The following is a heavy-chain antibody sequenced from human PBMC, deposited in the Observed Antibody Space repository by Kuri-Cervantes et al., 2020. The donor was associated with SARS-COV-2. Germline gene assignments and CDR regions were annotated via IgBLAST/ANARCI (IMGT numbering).Heavy chain of an antibody. J-gene: IGHJ4*02. Sequence: GGSLRLSCAASGFAFSSYAMHWVRQAPGKGLEWVAVISYDGSNKYYADSVKGRFTISRDNSKNTLYLQMNSLRAEDTAVYYCVGDGDHWNFDYWGQGTLVTVSS. CDR1: GFAFSSYA. V-gene: IGHV3-30*01. CDR3: VGDGDHWNFDY. D-gene: IGHD1-1*01. CDR2: ISYDGSNK.